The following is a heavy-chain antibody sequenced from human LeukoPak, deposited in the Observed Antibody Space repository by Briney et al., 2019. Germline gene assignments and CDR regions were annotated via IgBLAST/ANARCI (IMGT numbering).Heavy chain of an antibody. CDR1: GGPFSGYY. CDR3: ARGRYFQH. V-gene: IGHV4-34*01. J-gene: IGHJ1*01. Sequence: SETLSLTCAVYGGPFSGYYWSWIRQPPGKGLEWIGEINHSGSTNYNPSLKSRVTISVDTSKNQFSLKLSSVTAADTAVYYCARGRYFQHWGQGTLVTVSS. CDR2: INHSGST.